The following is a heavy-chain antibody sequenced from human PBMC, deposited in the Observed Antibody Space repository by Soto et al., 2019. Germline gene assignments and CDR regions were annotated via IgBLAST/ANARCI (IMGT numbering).Heavy chain of an antibody. CDR3: ARRLYYDSSGFEGGGMDV. CDR1: GESFSGYI. D-gene: IGHD3-22*01. CDR2: INHSGSA. J-gene: IGHJ6*02. V-gene: IGHV4-34*01. Sequence: SETLSLICAVYGESFSGYIWTWIRQTPGKGLQWIGQINHSGSASYNPSLKSRVTISVDTSKNQFSLKLSSVTAADTAVYYCARRLYYDSSGFEGGGMDVWGQGTTVTVSS.